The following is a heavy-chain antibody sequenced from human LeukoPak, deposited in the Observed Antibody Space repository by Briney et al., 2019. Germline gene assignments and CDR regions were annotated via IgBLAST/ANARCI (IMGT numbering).Heavy chain of an antibody. V-gene: IGHV3-30*04. CDR2: VSSDGSNK. CDR3: AKDSLYYYDSSGPYYFDY. Sequence: GGSLRLSCAASGFTFSSYAMHWVRQAPGKGLEWVAVVSSDGSNKYYADSVKGRFTISRDNSKNTLYLQMNSLSAEDTAVYYCAKDSLYYYDSSGPYYFDYWGQGTLVTVSS. D-gene: IGHD3-22*01. CDR1: GFTFSSYA. J-gene: IGHJ4*02.